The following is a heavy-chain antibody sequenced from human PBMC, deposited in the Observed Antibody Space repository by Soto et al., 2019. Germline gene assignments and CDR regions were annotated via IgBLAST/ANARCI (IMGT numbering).Heavy chain of an antibody. CDR2: IYYSGST. D-gene: IGHD6-13*01. Sequence: SETLSLTCTVSGGSISSSSYYWGWIRQPPGKGLEWIGSIYYSGSTYYNPSLKSRVTISVDTSKNQFSLKLSSVTAADTAVYYCARHVRQFRIAAAGGGFDPWGQGTLVTVSS. V-gene: IGHV4-39*01. CDR1: GGSISSSSYY. CDR3: ARHVRQFRIAAAGGGFDP. J-gene: IGHJ5*02.